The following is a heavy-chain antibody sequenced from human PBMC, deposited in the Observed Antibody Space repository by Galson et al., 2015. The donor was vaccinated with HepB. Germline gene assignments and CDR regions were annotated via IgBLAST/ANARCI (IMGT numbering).Heavy chain of an antibody. V-gene: IGHV4-61*01. CDR2: IYYSGST. CDR1: GGSVSSGSYY. CDR3: AREVRPTPAYSVWQQLEDYYYGMDV. D-gene: IGHD6-13*01. J-gene: IGHJ6*02. Sequence: ETLSLTCTVSGGSVSSGSYYWSWIRQPPGKGLEWIGYIYYSGSTNYNPSLKSRVTISVDTSKNQFSLKLSSVTAADTAVYYCAREVRPTPAYSVWQQLEDYYYGMDVWGQGTTVTVSS.